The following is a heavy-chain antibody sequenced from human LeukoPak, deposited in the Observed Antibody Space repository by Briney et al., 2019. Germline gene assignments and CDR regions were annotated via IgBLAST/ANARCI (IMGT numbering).Heavy chain of an antibody. Sequence: QPGGSLRLSCAASGFTFSSCGMHWVRQAPGKGLEWVAVISYDGSNKYYADSVKGRFTISRDNSKNTLYLQMNSLRAEDTAVYYCAKALYSGSYYEGDYWGQGTLVTVSS. CDR2: ISYDGSNK. CDR3: AKALYSGSYYEGDY. CDR1: GFTFSSCG. D-gene: IGHD1-26*01. V-gene: IGHV3-30*18. J-gene: IGHJ4*02.